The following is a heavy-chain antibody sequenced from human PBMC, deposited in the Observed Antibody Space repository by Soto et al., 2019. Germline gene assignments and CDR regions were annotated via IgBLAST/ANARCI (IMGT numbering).Heavy chain of an antibody. V-gene: IGHV3-48*01. Sequence: ESGGGLVQPGGSLRLSCAASGFTFSSYSMNWVRQAPGKGLEWVSHISISSGTIYYADSVKGRFTISRDNAKNSLYLQMNSLRVEDTAVYYCARESRMADWGQGTLVTVSS. J-gene: IGHJ4*02. CDR1: GFTFSSYS. CDR2: ISISSGTI. D-gene: IGHD6-19*01. CDR3: ARESRMAD.